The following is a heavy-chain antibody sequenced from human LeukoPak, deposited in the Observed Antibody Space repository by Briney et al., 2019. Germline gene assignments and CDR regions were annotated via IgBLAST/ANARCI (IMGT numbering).Heavy chain of an antibody. CDR2: VSSII. D-gene: IGHD3-9*01. Sequence: GGSLRLSCAASGFTFSSYSINWVRQAPGKGLEWVSCVSSIIYYADSVKGRFTISRDNAKNSLYLQMNSLRAADTAVYYCAREGGYDILTGYSYYFDYWGQGTLVTVSS. V-gene: IGHV3-21*04. J-gene: IGHJ4*02. CDR1: GFTFSSYS. CDR3: AREGGYDILTGYSYYFDY.